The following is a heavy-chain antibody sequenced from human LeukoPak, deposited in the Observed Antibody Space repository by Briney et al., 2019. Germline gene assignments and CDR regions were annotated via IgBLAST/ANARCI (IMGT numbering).Heavy chain of an antibody. V-gene: IGHV4-34*01. CDR1: GGSLSGYY. CDR3: ARGWRAYGGNGMDV. Sequence: SETLSLTCTVYGGSLSGYYCNWIRQPPGKGLGWIGEINHTGDTNYSPSLKSRLTISLDTSKKQFSLKLSSVTAADTAVYYCARGWRAYGGNGMDVWGQGTTVTVSS. CDR2: INHTGDT. J-gene: IGHJ6*02. D-gene: IGHD4-23*01.